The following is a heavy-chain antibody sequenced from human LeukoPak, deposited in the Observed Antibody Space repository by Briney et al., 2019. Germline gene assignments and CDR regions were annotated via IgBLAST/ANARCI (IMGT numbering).Heavy chain of an antibody. CDR3: ATTYYYDSSGYYPSDY. CDR2: IIPIFGTA. Sequence: SVKVSCKASGYTFTGYGISWVRQAPGQGLEWMGGIIPIFGTANYAQKFQGRVTITADESTSTAYMELSSLRSEDTAVYYCATTYYYDSSGYYPSDYWGQGTLVTVSS. CDR1: GYTFTGYG. D-gene: IGHD3-22*01. V-gene: IGHV1-69*13. J-gene: IGHJ4*02.